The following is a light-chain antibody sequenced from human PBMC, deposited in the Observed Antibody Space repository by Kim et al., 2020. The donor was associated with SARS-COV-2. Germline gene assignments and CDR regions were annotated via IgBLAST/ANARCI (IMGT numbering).Light chain of an antibody. CDR3: QQYYSWPLT. J-gene: IGKJ4*01. CDR2: DTS. V-gene: IGKV3-15*01. Sequence: VSPRETATPSCRASQSFTSKLAWFQQKPGRAPRLLIYDTSTRATGIPARFSGSGSGTSFTLTISSLQSEDFSVYYCQQYYSWPLTFGGGTKVDIK. CDR1: QSFTSK.